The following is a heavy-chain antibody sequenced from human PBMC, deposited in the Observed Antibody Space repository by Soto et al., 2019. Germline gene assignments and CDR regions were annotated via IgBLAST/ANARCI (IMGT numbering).Heavy chain of an antibody. Sequence: QVRLVESGGGVVQPGRSLSLSCAASGFAFNTYGIQWVRQAPGKGLEWVAVIWYDGTYKYYADSVNGRFTISRDNSKNTVYLQMNGLRAEDTAVYHCASARIAAAGPKWLDPWGQGTLVTVSS. CDR1: GFAFNTYG. CDR2: IWYDGTYK. D-gene: IGHD6-13*01. CDR3: ASARIAAAGPKWLDP. V-gene: IGHV3-33*01. J-gene: IGHJ5*02.